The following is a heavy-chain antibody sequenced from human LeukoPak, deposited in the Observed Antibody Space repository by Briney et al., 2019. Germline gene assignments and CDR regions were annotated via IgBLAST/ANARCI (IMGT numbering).Heavy chain of an antibody. CDR1: GGSINSYY. CDR3: ARGGKATVVTM. J-gene: IGHJ4*02. D-gene: IGHD4-23*01. V-gene: IGHV4-4*07. CDR2: IYSSGST. Sequence: TSEALSLTCTVSGGSINSYYWSWIRQPAGKGLEWIGRIYSSGSTNYNPSLKSRVSMSVDTSKNQFSLKLTSVTAADTAVYYCARGGKATVVTMWGQGILVTVSS.